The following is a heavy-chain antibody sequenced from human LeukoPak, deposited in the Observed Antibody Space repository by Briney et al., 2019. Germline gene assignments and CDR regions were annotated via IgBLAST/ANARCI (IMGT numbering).Heavy chain of an antibody. J-gene: IGHJ4*02. CDR1: GYTFTSYY. CDR2: INPSGGST. D-gene: IGHD4-23*01. V-gene: IGHV1-46*01. Sequence: ASVKVSCKASGYTFTSYYMHWVRQAPGQGLEWMGIINPSGGSTIYAQKFQGRVTMTEDTSTDTAYMELSSLRSEDTAVYYCATERTTVVTPGNYWGQGTLVTVSS. CDR3: ATERTTVVTPGNY.